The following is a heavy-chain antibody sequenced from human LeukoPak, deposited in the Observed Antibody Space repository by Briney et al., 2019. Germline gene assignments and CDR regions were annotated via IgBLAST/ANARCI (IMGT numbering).Heavy chain of an antibody. CDR3: ARKVGYRGGATSQPARYDAYVRYASDI. D-gene: IGHD1-26*01. CDR1: GGSFSGYY. Sequence: SETLSLTCAVYGGSFSGYYWSWIRQPPGKGLEWIGEINHSGSTNYNPSLKSRVTISVDTSKNQFSLKLSSVTAADTAVYYCARKVGYRGGATSQPARYDAYVRYASDIWGQGTMVTVSS. V-gene: IGHV4-34*01. J-gene: IGHJ3*02. CDR2: INHSGST.